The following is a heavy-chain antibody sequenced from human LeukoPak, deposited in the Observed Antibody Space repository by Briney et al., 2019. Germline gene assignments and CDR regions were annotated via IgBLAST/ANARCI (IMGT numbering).Heavy chain of an antibody. D-gene: IGHD3-22*01. CDR3: ARDSVYYGIDYSDY. CDR1: GGSISSYY. Sequence: SETLSLTCTVSGGSISSYYWSWIRQPPGKGLEWIGYIHYSGSTNYNPSLKSRVTISVDTSKNQFSLKLSSVTAADTAVYYCARDSVYYGIDYSDYWGQGTLVTVSS. V-gene: IGHV4-59*01. J-gene: IGHJ4*02. CDR2: IHYSGST.